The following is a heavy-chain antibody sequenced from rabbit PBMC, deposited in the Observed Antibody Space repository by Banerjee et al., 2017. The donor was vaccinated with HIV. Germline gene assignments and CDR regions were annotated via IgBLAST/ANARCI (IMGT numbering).Heavy chain of an antibody. D-gene: IGHD2-1*01. CDR3: ARSPYVAGAGHGDDNNL. Sequence: QSLEESGGDLVKPGASLTLTCTASGFSFSSGYDMCWVRQAPGKGLEWIACIWTGSSGITYYASWAKGRFTISKTSSTTVTLQMTSLTAADTATYFCARSPYVAGAGHGDDNNLWGPGTLVTVS. CDR2: IWTGSSGIT. V-gene: IGHV1S40*01. CDR1: GFSFSSGYD. J-gene: IGHJ4*01.